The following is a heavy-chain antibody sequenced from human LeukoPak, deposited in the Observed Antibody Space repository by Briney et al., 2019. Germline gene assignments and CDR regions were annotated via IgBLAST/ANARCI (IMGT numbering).Heavy chain of an antibody. D-gene: IGHD3-9*01. J-gene: IGHJ4*02. CDR1: VGSFSGYY. CDR3: ARNWWDYDILTGYYRRGYFDY. CDR2: NYHSGST. V-gene: IGHV4-34*01. Sequence: SETLSLTCAVYVGSFSGYYWSGIRQPPGKGREGIGENYHSGSTNYNPSLKSRVTISVDTSKNQFSLKLSSVTVADTAVYYCARNWWDYDILTGYYRRGYFDYWGQGTLVTVSS.